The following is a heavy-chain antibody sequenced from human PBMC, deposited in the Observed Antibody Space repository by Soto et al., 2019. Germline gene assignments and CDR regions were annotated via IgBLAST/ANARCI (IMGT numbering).Heavy chain of an antibody. CDR1: GGSISSSNC. CDR3: ARAAMGRSSTPFNS. J-gene: IGHJ4*02. CDR2: IYHSGST. Sequence: QVQLQESGPGLVKPSGTLSLTCAVSGGSISSSNCWSWGSQPPGKGRGWSVVIYHSGSTNYNPSLKRPVTISVYKSKNPFSLTLSSVTPADTAVYYCARAAMGRSSTPFNSWGQGTLFTVS. V-gene: IGHV4-4*02. D-gene: IGHD6-13*01.